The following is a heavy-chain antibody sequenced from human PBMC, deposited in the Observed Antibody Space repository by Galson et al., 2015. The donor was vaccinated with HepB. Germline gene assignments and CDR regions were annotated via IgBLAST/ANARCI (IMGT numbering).Heavy chain of an antibody. Sequence: SLRLSCAASGFTFSSYGMHWVRQAPGKGLEWVAVIWYDGSKKYYADSVKGRFTISRDNSKNTLYLQMNSLRAEDTAVYYCARELRYSSGYYFDYWGQGTLVTVSS. V-gene: IGHV3-33*01. CDR3: ARELRYSSGYYFDY. CDR1: GFTFSSYG. D-gene: IGHD3-9*01. J-gene: IGHJ4*02. CDR2: IWYDGSKK.